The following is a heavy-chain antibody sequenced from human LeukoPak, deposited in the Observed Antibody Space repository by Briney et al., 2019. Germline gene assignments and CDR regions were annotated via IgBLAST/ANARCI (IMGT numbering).Heavy chain of an antibody. CDR3: ARDDFWSGYPRYGMDV. CDR1: GDSISSYY. V-gene: IGHV4-59*01. Sequence: PSETLSLTCTVSGDSISSYYWSWIRQPPGKGLEWIGYIYYSGSTNYNPSLKSRVTISVDTSKNRFSLKLSSVTAADTAVYYCARDDFWSGYPRYGMDVWGQGTTVTVSS. CDR2: IYYSGST. D-gene: IGHD3-3*01. J-gene: IGHJ6*02.